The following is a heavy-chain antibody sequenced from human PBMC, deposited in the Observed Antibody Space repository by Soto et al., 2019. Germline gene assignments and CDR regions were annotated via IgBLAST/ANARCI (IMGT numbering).Heavy chain of an antibody. Sequence: SLRLSCAASGFTFDDYAMHWVRQAPGKGLEWVSGISWNSGSIGYADSVKGRFTISRDNAKNSLYLQMDSLRAEDTALYYCAKGSWKYYDSSGYPHFDYWGQGTLVTVSS. V-gene: IGHV3-9*01. J-gene: IGHJ4*02. CDR3: AKGSWKYYDSSGYPHFDY. CDR1: GFTFDDYA. D-gene: IGHD3-22*01. CDR2: ISWNSGSI.